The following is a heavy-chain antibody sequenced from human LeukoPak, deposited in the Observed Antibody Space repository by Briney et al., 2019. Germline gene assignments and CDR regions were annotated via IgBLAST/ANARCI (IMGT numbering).Heavy chain of an antibody. CDR3: ARVYGDYYFYY. V-gene: IGHV4-31*03. CDR1: GGSISSGGYY. J-gene: IGHJ4*02. Sequence: SQTLSLTCTVSGGSISSGGYYWSWIRQPPGKGLEWIGYIYYGGSTYYSPSLKSRVTISVDTSKNQFSLKLSSVTAADTAVYFCARVYGDYYFYYWGLGTLVTASS. D-gene: IGHD4-17*01. CDR2: IYYGGST.